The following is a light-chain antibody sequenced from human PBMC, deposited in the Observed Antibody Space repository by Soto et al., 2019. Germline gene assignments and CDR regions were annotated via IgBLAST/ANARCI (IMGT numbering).Light chain of an antibody. Sequence: QSVLTQPPSVSGAPGQRVTISCTGSSSNIGAGYDVHWYQQLPGRAPKLLIYGNTNRPSGVPDRFSGSKSGTSASLAITGLQAEDEADYYCLSFDSSLSVVFGGGTTLTV. CDR3: LSFDSSLSVV. CDR2: GNT. CDR1: SSNIGAGYD. V-gene: IGLV1-40*01. J-gene: IGLJ2*01.